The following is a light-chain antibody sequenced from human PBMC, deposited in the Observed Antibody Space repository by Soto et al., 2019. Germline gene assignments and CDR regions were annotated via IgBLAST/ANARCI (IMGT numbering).Light chain of an antibody. CDR1: SSNIGSNT. Sequence: QSVLTQPPSASGTPGQRVNISSSGSSSNIGSNTVNWYQQVPGTAPKLLIYSNNQRPSGVPDRFSGSKSGTSASLAISGLQSEDEADYYCAAWDATLNGLFGGGTKLTVL. J-gene: IGLJ2*01. CDR2: SNN. CDR3: AAWDATLNGL. V-gene: IGLV1-44*01.